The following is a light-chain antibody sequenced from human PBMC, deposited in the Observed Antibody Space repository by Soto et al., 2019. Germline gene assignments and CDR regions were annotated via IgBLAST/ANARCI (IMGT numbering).Light chain of an antibody. CDR2: DAS. CDR1: QSVSSY. V-gene: IGKV3-11*01. CDR3: QLRSNWPPIT. Sequence: EIVLTQSPATLSLSPGERATLSCRASQSVSSYLAWYQQKPGQAPRLLIYDASNRATGIPARFSGSGSVTDFTLTISSLEPEDFAVYYCQLRSNWPPITFGPGTKVDIK. J-gene: IGKJ3*01.